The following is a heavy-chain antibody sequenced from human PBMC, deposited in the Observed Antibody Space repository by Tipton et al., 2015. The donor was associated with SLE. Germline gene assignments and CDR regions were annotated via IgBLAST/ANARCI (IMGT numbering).Heavy chain of an antibody. D-gene: IGHD1-26*01. J-gene: IGHJ5*02. CDR1: GFTFSSYS. CDR3: ARSLGHGTWFDP. Sequence: SLRLSCAASGFTFSSYSMNWVRQAPGKGLEWVSSISSSSSYIYYADSVKGRFTISRDNAKNSLYLQMNSLRADDTAVYYCARSLGHGTWFDPWGQGTLVTVSS. V-gene: IGHV3-21*04. CDR2: ISSSSSYI.